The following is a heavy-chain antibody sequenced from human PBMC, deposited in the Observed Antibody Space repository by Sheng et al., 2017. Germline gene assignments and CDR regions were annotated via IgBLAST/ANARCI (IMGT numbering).Heavy chain of an antibody. J-gene: IGHJ3*02. V-gene: IGHV3-53*01. CDR3: ARGSAFDI. CDR2: IYSGGSI. CDR1: GFSVSNNY. Sequence: EMQLVESGGALIQPGGSLRLSCAASGFSVSNNYMSWVRQAPGKGLEWVSVIYSGGSIHYADSVKGRFTISRDDSRNTLYLQMNSLTAGDTAIYYCARGSAFDIWGRGDNGHRLF.